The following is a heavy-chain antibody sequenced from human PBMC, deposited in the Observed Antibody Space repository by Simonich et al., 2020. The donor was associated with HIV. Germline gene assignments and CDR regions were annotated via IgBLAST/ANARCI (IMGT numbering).Heavy chain of an antibody. CDR1: GGSFSGYY. CDR3: ARRDRELILYFDY. V-gene: IGHV4-34*01. D-gene: IGHD3-3*01. J-gene: IGHJ4*02. Sequence: QVQLQQWGAGLLKPSETLSLTCAVYGGSFSGYYWSWIRQPPGKGREWIGEINHSGNTNYKASLNSRATISVDKSKNQFSLKLSSVTAADTAIYYCARRDRELILYFDYWGQGNLVTVSS. CDR2: INHSGNT.